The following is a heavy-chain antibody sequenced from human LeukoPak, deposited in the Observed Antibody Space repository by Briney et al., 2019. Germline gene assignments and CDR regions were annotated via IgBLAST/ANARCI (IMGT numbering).Heavy chain of an antibody. D-gene: IGHD3-3*01. CDR2: IYYSGST. CDR3: ARRSGDIWSGYANWFDP. J-gene: IGHJ5*02. V-gene: IGHV4-39*01. CDR1: GGSISSSSYY. Sequence: SETLSLTCTVSGGSISSSSYYWGWIRQPPGKGLEWIGSIYYSGSTYYNPSLKSRVTISVDTSKNQFSLKLSSVTAADTAVYYCARRSGDIWSGYANWFDPWGQGTLVTVSS.